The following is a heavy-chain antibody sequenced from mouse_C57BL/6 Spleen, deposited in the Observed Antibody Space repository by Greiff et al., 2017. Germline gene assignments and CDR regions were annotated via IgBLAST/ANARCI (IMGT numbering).Heavy chain of an antibody. V-gene: IGHV1-4*01. J-gene: IGHJ4*01. CDR3: ARSTLVAKGYYYAMDY. D-gene: IGHD1-1*01. CDR2: INPSSGYT. CDR1: GYTFTSYT. Sequence: QVQLQQSGAELARPGASVKMSCKASGYTFTSYTMHWVKQRPGQGLEWIGYINPSSGYTKYNQKFKDKATLTADKSSSTAYMQLSSLTSEDSAVYYCARSTLVAKGYYYAMDYWGQGTSVTVSS.